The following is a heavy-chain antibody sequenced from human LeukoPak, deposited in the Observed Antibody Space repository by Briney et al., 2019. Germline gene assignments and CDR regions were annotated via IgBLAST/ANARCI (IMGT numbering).Heavy chain of an antibody. V-gene: IGHV3-23*01. CDR2: ISGSGDST. CDR1: GFTFSSYA. CDR3: ATSLVGTKGPLDD. J-gene: IGHJ4*02. Sequence: HSGGSLRLSCEVSGFTFSSYAMTWVRQPSGKGLEKVSAISGSGDSTFYADSVRGRFTISRDNSKNTLFLQMSSLRAEDTAVYYCATSLVGTKGPLDDWGQGALVTVSS. D-gene: IGHD1/OR15-1a*01.